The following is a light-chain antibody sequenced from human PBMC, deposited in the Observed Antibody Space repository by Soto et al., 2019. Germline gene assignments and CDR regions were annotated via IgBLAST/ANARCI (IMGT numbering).Light chain of an antibody. CDR3: QQLNGYQLA. CDR2: SAS. Sequence: DIQLTQSPSFLSAFVGDTVTSTCRASQAMSTYLAWYQQKPGKVPKLLIRSASTLQSGVPPRFSGGGSGTEFTLTISTLQPDDSGIYYCQQLNGYQLAFGGGTNVEIK. J-gene: IGKJ4*01. V-gene: IGKV1-9*01. CDR1: QAMSTY.